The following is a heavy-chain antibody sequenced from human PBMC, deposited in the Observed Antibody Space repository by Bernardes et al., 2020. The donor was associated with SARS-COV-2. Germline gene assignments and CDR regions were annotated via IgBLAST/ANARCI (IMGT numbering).Heavy chain of an antibody. CDR2: ISAYDGDT. Sequence: ASVKVSCKASGYTFTSYGFSWVRQAPGQGLEWMGWISAYDGDTHYPQKFQGRVTMTTDTSTNTAYMELSSLRSDDTAAYYCARDAFGRSLPYYYGMDVWGQGTTVTVSS. V-gene: IGHV1-18*01. CDR1: GYTFTSYG. CDR3: ARDAFGRSLPYYYGMDV. D-gene: IGHD2-15*01. J-gene: IGHJ6*02.